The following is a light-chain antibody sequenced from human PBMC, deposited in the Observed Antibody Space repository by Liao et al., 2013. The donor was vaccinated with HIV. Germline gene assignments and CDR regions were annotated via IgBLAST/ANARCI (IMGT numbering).Light chain of an antibody. Sequence: SYDLTQSRSVSVSPGQTVTIICSGDRLWNKYVSWYQQKPGQSPKLVIYQDDKRPSGVPARFSGSNSDNRATLTISGTQAMDEADYYCQAWDSSTWVFGGGTKLTVL. CDR3: QAWDSSTWV. CDR2: QDD. J-gene: IGLJ3*02. CDR1: RLWNKY. V-gene: IGLV3-1*01.